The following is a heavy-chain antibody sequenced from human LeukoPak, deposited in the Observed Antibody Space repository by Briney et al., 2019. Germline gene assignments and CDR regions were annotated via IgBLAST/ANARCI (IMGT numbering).Heavy chain of an antibody. D-gene: IGHD2-2*01. CDR3: AKATSHDAFDI. CDR1: XGSISSSXYY. Sequence: PSETLSXTRTVXXGSISSSXYYWGWIRQPPGKGLEWIGSIYYSGSTYYNPSLKSRVTISVDTSKNQFSLKLSSVTAADTAVYYCAKATSHDAFDIWGQGTMVTVSS. CDR2: IYYSGST. J-gene: IGHJ3*02. V-gene: IGHV4-39*01.